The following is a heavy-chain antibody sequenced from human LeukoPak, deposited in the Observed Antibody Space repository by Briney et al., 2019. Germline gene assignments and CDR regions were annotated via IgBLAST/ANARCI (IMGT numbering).Heavy chain of an antibody. J-gene: IGHJ3*02. CDR2: LYYSGYT. CDR1: GDSISGYY. Sequence: SETLSLTCTVSGDSISGYYWSWIRQPPGKGLEWIGYLYYSGYTNYNPSLTSRVTISIDTSNNHFSLKLSSVTAADTAVYYCARGPLAYCGADCSVVAFDIWGQGTVVTVSS. V-gene: IGHV4-59*08. D-gene: IGHD2-21*02. CDR3: ARGPLAYCGADCSVVAFDI.